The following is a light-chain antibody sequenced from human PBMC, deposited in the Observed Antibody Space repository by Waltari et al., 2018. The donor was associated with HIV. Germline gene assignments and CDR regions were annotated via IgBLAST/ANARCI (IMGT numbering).Light chain of an antibody. CDR1: QSLLNSHRNTY. Sequence: VVMTQSPLSLPVNLGTPASISCSSTQSLLNSHRNTYLSWFHQRPGQSPRRLIYNVSIRDSGVPDRFSGSGSGTDFTLRISRVEAEDVGTYYCMQGTYWPRTFGQGTKVEIK. J-gene: IGKJ1*01. CDR3: MQGTYWPRT. CDR2: NVS. V-gene: IGKV2-30*01.